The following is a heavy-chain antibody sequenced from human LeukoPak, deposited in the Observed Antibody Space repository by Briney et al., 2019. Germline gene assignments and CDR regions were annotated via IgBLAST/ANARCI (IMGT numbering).Heavy chain of an antibody. CDR1: GFTFSSHA. CDR2: MSGSGGGT. D-gene: IGHD6-13*01. V-gene: IGHV3-23*01. J-gene: IGHJ5*02. CDR3: ARDEGSSWYNWFDP. Sequence: HPGGSLRLSCAASGFTFSSHAMSWVRQAPGKGLEWVSAMSGSGGGTYYADSVKGRCIISRDNSKNTLYLQMNSLRAEDTAVYYCARDEGSSWYNWFDPWGQGTLVTVSS.